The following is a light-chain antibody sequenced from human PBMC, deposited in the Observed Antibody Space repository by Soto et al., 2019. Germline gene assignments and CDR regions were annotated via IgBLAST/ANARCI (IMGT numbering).Light chain of an antibody. Sequence: EIVSTQSPATLSLSPGERATLSCRASQSVSSYLAWYQQKPGQAPRLLIYDASNRATGIPARFSGSGSGTDFTLTISSLEPEDFAVYYCQQRSNWPMYTFGQGTKVDIK. J-gene: IGKJ2*01. CDR3: QQRSNWPMYT. CDR1: QSVSSY. V-gene: IGKV3-11*01. CDR2: DAS.